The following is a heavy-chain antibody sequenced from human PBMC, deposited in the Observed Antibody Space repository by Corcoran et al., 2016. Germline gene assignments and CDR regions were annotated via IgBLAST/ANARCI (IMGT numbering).Heavy chain of an antibody. CDR3: TTFRFGVGYYYYGMDV. D-gene: IGHD3-3*01. V-gene: IGHV3-15*07. J-gene: IGHJ6*02. CDR1: GFTFSYAW. CDR2: IKSKTDGGTT. Sequence: EVQLVESGGGLVTPGGSLGLSCAASGFTFSYAWMNWVRQAPGKGLAWVGRIKSKTDGGTTDCAEPGKGRFTISRDDSKNTLYLQMNSLKTEDTAVYYCTTFRFGVGYYYYGMDVWGQGTTVTVSS.